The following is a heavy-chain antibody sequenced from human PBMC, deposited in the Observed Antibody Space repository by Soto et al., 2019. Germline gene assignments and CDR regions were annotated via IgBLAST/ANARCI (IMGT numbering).Heavy chain of an antibody. Sequence: SETLSLTCTVSGGSISSYYWSWIRQPPGKGLEWIGYIYYSGSTNYNPSLKSRVTISVDTSKNQFSLKLSSVTAADTAVYYCARDLEAAAGYDYWGQGTLVPVSS. D-gene: IGHD6-13*01. CDR1: GGSISSYY. J-gene: IGHJ4*02. CDR3: ARDLEAAAGYDY. CDR2: IYYSGST. V-gene: IGHV4-59*01.